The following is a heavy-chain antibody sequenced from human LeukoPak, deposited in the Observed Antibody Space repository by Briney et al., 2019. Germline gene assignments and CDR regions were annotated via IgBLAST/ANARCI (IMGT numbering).Heavy chain of an antibody. J-gene: IGHJ4*02. CDR2: ISSTSNYI. V-gene: IGHV3-21*01. CDR3: ARGRIYGDKSGTYYFDY. Sequence: GGSLRLSCAASGFTFSSYGMHWVRQAPGKGLEWVSSISSTSNYIYHADSVKGRFTISRDNAKNSLYLQMNSLRAEDTAVYYCARGRIYGDKSGTYYFDYWGQGTLVTVSS. D-gene: IGHD4/OR15-4a*01. CDR1: GFTFSSYG.